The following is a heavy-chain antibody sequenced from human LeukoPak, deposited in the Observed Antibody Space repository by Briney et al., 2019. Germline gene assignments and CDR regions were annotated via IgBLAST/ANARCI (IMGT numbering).Heavy chain of an antibody. CDR3: ARDAWLEPPYYYYGMDV. CDR1: GDSVSSNSAA. V-gene: IGHV6-1*01. D-gene: IGHD1-1*01. J-gene: IGHJ6*02. Sequence: SQTLSLTCAISGDSVSSNSAAWNWSRQSPARGLEWLGRTYYRSKWYNDYAVSVKSRITINPDTSQNHFSLQLNSVTPEATAVYYCARDAWLEPPYYYYGMDVWGQGTTVTVSS. CDR2: TYYRSKWYN.